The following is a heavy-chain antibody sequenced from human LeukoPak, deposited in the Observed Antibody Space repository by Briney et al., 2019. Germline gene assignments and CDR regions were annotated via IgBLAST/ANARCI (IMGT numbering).Heavy chain of an antibody. V-gene: IGHV3-30*02. CDR3: AKDLGGGSGY. CDR2: IRYDGGNK. D-gene: IGHD2-15*01. J-gene: IGHJ4*02. CDR1: GFTFSSYG. Sequence: GGSLRLSCAASGFTFSSYGIHWVRQAPGKGLEWVAFIRYDGGNKFYADSVKGRFTISRDNSKNTLYLQMNSLRAEDTAVYYCAKDLGGGSGYWGQGTLVTASS.